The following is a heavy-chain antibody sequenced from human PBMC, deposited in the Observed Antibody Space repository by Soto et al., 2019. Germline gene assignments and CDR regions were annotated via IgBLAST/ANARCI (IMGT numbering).Heavy chain of an antibody. J-gene: IGHJ6*02. D-gene: IGHD3-16*01. Sequence: GGSLRLSCAASGFTFDDYAMHWVRQAPGKGLEWVSGISWNSGNIVYAESVKARFTMSRNNAKNFLYLQMNSLRAEDTALYFCAKDISGRGSYYYYYGMDVWGQGTTVTVSS. V-gene: IGHV3-9*01. CDR3: AKDISGRGSYYYYYGMDV. CDR1: GFTFDDYA. CDR2: ISWNSGNI.